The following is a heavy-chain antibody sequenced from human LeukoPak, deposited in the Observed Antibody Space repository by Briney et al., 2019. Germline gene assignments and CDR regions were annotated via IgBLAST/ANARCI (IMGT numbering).Heavy chain of an antibody. CDR3: ARVSSHTGDY. D-gene: IGHD2/OR15-2a*01. Sequence: GGSLRLSCAASGLTFSMPPMDWVRRAPGKGLEWVAVISYDGSNKYYADSVKGRFTISRDNSKNTLYLQMNSLRAEDTAVYYCARVSSHTGDYWGQGTLVTVSS. J-gene: IGHJ4*02. V-gene: IGHV3-30*19. CDR1: GLTFSMPP. CDR2: ISYDGSNK.